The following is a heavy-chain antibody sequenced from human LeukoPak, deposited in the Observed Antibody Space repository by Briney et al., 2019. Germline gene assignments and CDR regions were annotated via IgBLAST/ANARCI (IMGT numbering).Heavy chain of an antibody. D-gene: IGHD6-13*01. CDR3: ARAWAAAAGDY. J-gene: IGHJ4*02. Sequence: PSETLSLTCAVSGDSISSGGYSWNWIRQPPGKGLEWIGYIYYSGSTNYNPSLKSRVTISVDTSKNQFSLKLSSVTAADTAVYYCARAWAAAAGDYWGQGTLVTVSS. CDR1: GDSISSGGYS. CDR2: IYYSGST. V-gene: IGHV4-61*08.